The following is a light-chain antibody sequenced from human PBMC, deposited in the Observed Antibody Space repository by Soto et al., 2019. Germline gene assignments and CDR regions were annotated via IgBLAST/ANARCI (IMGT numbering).Light chain of an antibody. J-gene: IGLJ1*01. Sequence: QSVLTQPASVSGSPGQSIAISCTGTSSDVGAYDYVSWYQQHPDRAPRLVIYEVSNRPSGVSNRFSGSKSVNTATLTISGLQAEDEADYYCASHTTTNTRVVGTGTKLTVL. CDR1: SSDVGAYDY. CDR2: EVS. V-gene: IGLV2-14*03. CDR3: ASHTTTNTRV.